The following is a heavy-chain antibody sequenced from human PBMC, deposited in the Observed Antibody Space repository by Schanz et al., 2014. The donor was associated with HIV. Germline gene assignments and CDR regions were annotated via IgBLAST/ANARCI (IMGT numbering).Heavy chain of an antibody. CDR2: ISESGSRS. CDR1: GFTFNNYA. CDR3: AKPEYDSRGNSQSHFDY. D-gene: IGHD3-22*01. Sequence: EVQLLESGGGLVQPGGSLRLSCIASGFTFNNYAMTWVRQAPGKGLEWVSSISESGSRSYYADSVNGRFTISRDNSKNTLYLQMTTLRTEDTAVYYCAKPEYDSRGNSQSHFDYWGQGTLVTVSS. V-gene: IGHV3-23*01. J-gene: IGHJ4*02.